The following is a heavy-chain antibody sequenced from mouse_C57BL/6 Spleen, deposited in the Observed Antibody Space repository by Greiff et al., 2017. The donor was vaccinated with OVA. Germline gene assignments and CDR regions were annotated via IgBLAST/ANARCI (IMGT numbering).Heavy chain of an antibody. CDR2: ISDGGSYT. J-gene: IGHJ4*01. V-gene: IGHV5-4*01. CDR1: GFTFSSYA. D-gene: IGHD2-2*01. Sequence: EVQGVESGGGLVKPGGSLKLSCAASGFTFSSYAMSWVRQTPEKRLEWVATISDGGSYTYYPDNVKGRFTISRDNAKNNLYLQMSHLKSEDTAMYYCARDRGGYTRDAMDYWGQGTSVTVSS. CDR3: ARDRGGYTRDAMDY.